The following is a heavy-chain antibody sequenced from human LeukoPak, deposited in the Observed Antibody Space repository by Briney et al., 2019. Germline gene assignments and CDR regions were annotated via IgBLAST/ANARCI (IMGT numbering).Heavy chain of an antibody. CDR2: IAYDGSRA. J-gene: IGHJ4*02. V-gene: IGHV3-33*01. CDR3: TRYNNDHFDY. CDR1: GFTFGGYG. Sequence: GGSLRLSCAGSGFTFGGYGMHWVRQTPGKGLEWVAVIAYDGSRAFYADSVKGRFTISRDNSKNTMSVQMDGLRAEDTAVYYCTRYNNDHFDYWGQGTLVTVSS. D-gene: IGHD1-14*01.